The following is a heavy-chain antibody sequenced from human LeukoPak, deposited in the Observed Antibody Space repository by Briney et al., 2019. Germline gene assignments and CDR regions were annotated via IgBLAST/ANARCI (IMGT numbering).Heavy chain of an antibody. CDR3: VVILVPGGVWHFDL. CDR1: GLTFRNYG. Sequence: GTSLRLSCVASGLTFRNYGFHWVRQAPGRGLEWVAIIYSGGGTTKYYAESVKDRFTITRDDSRDTLYLQMNSLRAEDTAVYYCVVILVPGGVWHFDLWGRGTLVTVSS. CDR2: IYSGGGTTK. D-gene: IGHD2-2*01. V-gene: IGHV3-33*03. J-gene: IGHJ2*01.